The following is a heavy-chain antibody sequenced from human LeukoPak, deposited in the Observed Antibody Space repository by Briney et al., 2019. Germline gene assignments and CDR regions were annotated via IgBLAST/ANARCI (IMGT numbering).Heavy chain of an antibody. J-gene: IGHJ4*02. D-gene: IGHD1-14*01. V-gene: IGHV3-7*01. CDR1: GFTLSTYW. CDR2: INPDGSGK. CDR3: ATLTYYSDY. Sequence: GGSLRLSCEASGFTLSTYWMNWVRQVPGKGLDWVANINPDGSGKRYVDSVKGRFTIARDNADNSLSLQMNSLRAEDTAVYYCATLTYYSDYWGQGTLVTVSS.